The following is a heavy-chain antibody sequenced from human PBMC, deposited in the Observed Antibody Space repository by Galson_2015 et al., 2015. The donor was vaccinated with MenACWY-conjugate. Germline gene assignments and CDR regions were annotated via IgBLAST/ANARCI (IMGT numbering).Heavy chain of an antibody. V-gene: IGHV1-69*06. CDR3: ARPGGGTDRDFDF. J-gene: IGHJ4*02. D-gene: IGHD1-1*01. CDR2: IIPISGTA. Sequence: SVKVSCKASGGSFSTYAITWVRQAPGQGLEWMGRIIPISGTANYAQKFQGRVTISADKSTTTAYMELSSLRSDDTALYYCARPGGGTDRDFDFWGQGTLVTVSS. CDR1: GGSFSTYA.